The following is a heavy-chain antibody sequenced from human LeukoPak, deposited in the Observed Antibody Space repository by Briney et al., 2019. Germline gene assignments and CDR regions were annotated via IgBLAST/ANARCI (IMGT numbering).Heavy chain of an antibody. D-gene: IGHD2-2*01. CDR3: AKDRGRLLSSTTDY. CDR1: GFTFSRYS. CDR2: ISSSSSTI. V-gene: IGHV3-48*01. Sequence: GGSLRLSCVASGFTFSRYSMNWVRQAPGKGLEWVSYISSSSSTIYYADSVKGRFTISRDNAKNSLYLQMNSLRAGDTAVYYCAKDRGRLLSSTTDYWGQGTLVTVSS. J-gene: IGHJ4*02.